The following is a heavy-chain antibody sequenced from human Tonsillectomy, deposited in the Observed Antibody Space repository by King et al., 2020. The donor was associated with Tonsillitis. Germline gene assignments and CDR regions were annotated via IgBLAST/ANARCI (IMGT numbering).Heavy chain of an antibody. J-gene: IGHJ3*01. V-gene: IGHV4-4*02. D-gene: IGHD5-24*01. CDR2: VYHSGLT. Sequence: VQLQESGPGLVKPSGTLSLTCAVSGGSINSRDWWSWVRQPPGKGLEWIGEVYHSGLTHYNPSLKSRITISLDNSKNPFSLNLSSVTAADKAVYYCARDRDGYNNGGGAFDVWGQGTMVSVSS. CDR3: ARDRDGYNNGGGAFDV. CDR1: GGSINSRDW.